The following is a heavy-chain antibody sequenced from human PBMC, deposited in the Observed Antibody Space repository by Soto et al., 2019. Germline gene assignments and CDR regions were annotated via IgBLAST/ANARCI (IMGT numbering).Heavy chain of an antibody. V-gene: IGHV4-30-2*01. CDR2: IYHSGST. J-gene: IGHJ4*02. D-gene: IGHD5-12*01. CDR1: GGSISSGGYS. CDR3: ARDGVRDGYNSYFDY. Sequence: QLQLQESGSGLVKPSQTLSLTCAVSGGSISSGGYSWSWIRQPPGKGLEWIGYIYHSGSTYYNPSLKSRVTISVDRSKNQFSLKLSSVTAADTAVYYCARDGVRDGYNSYFDYWGQGTLVTVSS.